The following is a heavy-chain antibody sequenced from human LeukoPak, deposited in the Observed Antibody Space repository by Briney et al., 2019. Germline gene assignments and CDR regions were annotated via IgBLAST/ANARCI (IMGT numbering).Heavy chain of an antibody. D-gene: IGHD1-1*01. V-gene: IGHV3-23*01. Sequence: AGGSLRLSCAAPGFTFSSYAMSWVRQAPGKGLEWVSAISTRGGSTYYADSVKGRFTISRDNSKNTLYLQMNILRAEDTAVYYCAKVFERGAVLPTWDYWGQGTLVTVSS. CDR1: GFTFSSYA. CDR3: AKVFERGAVLPTWDY. J-gene: IGHJ4*02. CDR2: ISTRGGST.